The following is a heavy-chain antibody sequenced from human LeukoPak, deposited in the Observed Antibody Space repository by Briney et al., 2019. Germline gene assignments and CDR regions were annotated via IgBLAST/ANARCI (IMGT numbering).Heavy chain of an antibody. CDR3: ARGLMYYDILTGYYSGYWFDP. CDR1: GGSISSGDYY. V-gene: IGHV4-30-4*01. D-gene: IGHD3-9*01. CDR2: IYYSGST. J-gene: IGHJ5*02. Sequence: SQTLSLTCTVSGGSISSGDYYWSWIRQPPGKGLEWIGYIYYSGSTYYNPSLKSRVTISVDTSKNQFSLKLSSLTAADTAVYYCARGLMYYDILTGYYSGYWFDPWGQGTLVTVSS.